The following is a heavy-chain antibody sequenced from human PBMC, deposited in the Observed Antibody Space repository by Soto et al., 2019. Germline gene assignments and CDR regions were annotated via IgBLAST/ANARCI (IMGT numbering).Heavy chain of an antibody. V-gene: IGHV4-59*01. J-gene: IGHJ6*03. CDR1: GASITDYY. Sequence: PSETLSLTCTVSGASITDYYWSCIRQSPGKGLEWVGYIYYTGASHIHPSLKSRVTMSLDTSKTHFSLNLSSVTAADTAVYFCARTRYYYMDVWGKGTAVTVSS. CDR3: ARTRYYYMDV. CDR2: IYYTGAS.